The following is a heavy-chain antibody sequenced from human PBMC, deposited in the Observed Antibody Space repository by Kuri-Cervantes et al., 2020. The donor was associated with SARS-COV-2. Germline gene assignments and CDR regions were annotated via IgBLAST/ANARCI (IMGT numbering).Heavy chain of an antibody. J-gene: IGHJ3*02. CDR1: GGSISSYY. Sequence: SETLSLTCTVSGGSISSYYWSWIRQPPGKGLEWIGYIYYSGSTNYNPSLKSRVTISVDTSKYQFSLKLSSVTAADTAVYYCARARIYCSSTSCRPMAFDIWGQGTMVTVSS. CDR2: IYYSGST. CDR3: ARARIYCSSTSCRPMAFDI. V-gene: IGHV4-59*12. D-gene: IGHD2-2*01.